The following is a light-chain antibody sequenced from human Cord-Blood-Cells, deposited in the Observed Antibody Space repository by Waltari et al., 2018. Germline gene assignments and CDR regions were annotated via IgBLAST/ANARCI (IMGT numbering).Light chain of an antibody. J-gene: IGLJ2*01. CDR1: SSNIGSNT. CDR2: GKH. V-gene: IGLV1-44*01. Sequence: QSVLTQPPSASGTPGQRVTISCSGSSSNIGSNTVNWYQQLPGTAPKLLLDGKHQRPSGFPDRFSGSKSGTSASLAISGLQSEDEADYYCAAWDDSLNGPVFGGGTKLTVL. CDR3: AAWDDSLNGPV.